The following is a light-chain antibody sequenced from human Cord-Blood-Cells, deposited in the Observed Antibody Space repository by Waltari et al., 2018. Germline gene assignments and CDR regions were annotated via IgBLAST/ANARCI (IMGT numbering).Light chain of an antibody. CDR1: PRVLYSSNNKNY. J-gene: IGKJ1*01. V-gene: IGKV4-1*01. CDR3: QQYYSTPPT. CDR2: WAS. Sequence: DIVMTQSPYSLAVSLGERATINCKSSPRVLYSSNNKNYLAWYQQKPGQPPKLLIYWASTRESGVPDRFSGSGSGTDFTLTISSLQAEDVAVYYCQQYYSTPPTFGQGTKVEIK.